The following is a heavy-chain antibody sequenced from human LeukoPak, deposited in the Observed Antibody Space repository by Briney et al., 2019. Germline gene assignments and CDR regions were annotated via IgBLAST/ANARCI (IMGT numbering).Heavy chain of an antibody. CDR2: ISAYNGNT. CDR3: ARDRRYYGSGSGFDY. V-gene: IGHV1-18*01. J-gene: IGHJ4*02. Sequence: ASVKVSCKASGYTFTSYGISWVRQAPGQGLEWMGWISAYNGNTNYAQKLQGRVTMTTDTSTNTAYMELKSLRSDDTAMYYCARDRRYYGSGSGFDYWGQGTLVTVSS. D-gene: IGHD3-10*01. CDR1: GYTFTSYG.